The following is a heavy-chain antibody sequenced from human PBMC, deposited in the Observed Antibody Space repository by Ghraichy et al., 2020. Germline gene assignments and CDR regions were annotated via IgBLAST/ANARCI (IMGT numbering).Heavy chain of an antibody. V-gene: IGHV3-23*01. Sequence: GGSLRLSCAASGFTFSSYAISWVRQAPGKGLEWVSAISGSGGSTYYADSVKGRFTISRDNSKNTLYLQMNSLRAEDTAVYYCAKDTRGQNYYYYYMDVWGKGTTVTVSS. CDR3: AKDTRGQNYYYYYMDV. D-gene: IGHD6-25*01. CDR2: ISGSGGST. J-gene: IGHJ6*03. CDR1: GFTFSSYA.